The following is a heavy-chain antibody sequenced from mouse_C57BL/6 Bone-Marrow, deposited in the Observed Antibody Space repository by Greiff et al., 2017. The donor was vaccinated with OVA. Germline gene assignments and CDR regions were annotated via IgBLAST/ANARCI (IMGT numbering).Heavy chain of an antibody. V-gene: IGHV2-2*01. CDR2: IWSGGST. D-gene: IGHD1-1*01. J-gene: IGHJ1*03. Sequence: QVQLKESGPGLVQPSQSLSITCTVSGFSLTSYGVHWVRQSPGKGLEWLGVIWSGGSTDYNAAFISRLSISKDNSKSQVFFKMNSLQADDTAIYYCARTQIYYYGPWYFDVWGTGTTVTVSS. CDR3: ARTQIYYYGPWYFDV. CDR1: GFSLTSYG.